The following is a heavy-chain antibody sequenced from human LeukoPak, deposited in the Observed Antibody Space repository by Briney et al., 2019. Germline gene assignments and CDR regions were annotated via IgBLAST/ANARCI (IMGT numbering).Heavy chain of an antibody. V-gene: IGHV1-2*02. CDR2: INPNSGGT. D-gene: IGHD2-2*01. CDR1: GYTFTGYY. J-gene: IGHJ3*02. Sequence: GASVKVSCKASGYTFTGYYMHWVRQAPGQGLEWMGWINPNSGGTNYAQKFQGRVTMTRDTSISTAYMELSGLRSDDTAEYYCAAARTGYCSSTSCYDAFDIWGQGTMVTVSS. CDR3: AAARTGYCSSTSCYDAFDI.